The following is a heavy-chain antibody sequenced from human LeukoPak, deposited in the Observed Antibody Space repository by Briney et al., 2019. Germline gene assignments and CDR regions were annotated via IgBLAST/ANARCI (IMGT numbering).Heavy chain of an antibody. Sequence: SVKVSCKASGGTFSSYAISWVRQAPGQGLEWMGGIIPIFGTANYTQKFQGRVTITADESTSTAYMELSSLRSEDTAVYYCARGLTRAGLQDAFDIWGQGTMVTVSS. CDR3: ARGLTRAGLQDAFDI. CDR2: IIPIFGTA. CDR1: GGTFSSYA. D-gene: IGHD5-24*01. J-gene: IGHJ3*02. V-gene: IGHV1-69*13.